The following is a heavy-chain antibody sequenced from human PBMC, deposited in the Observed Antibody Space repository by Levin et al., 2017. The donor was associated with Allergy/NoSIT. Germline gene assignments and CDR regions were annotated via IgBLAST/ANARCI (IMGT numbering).Heavy chain of an antibody. D-gene: IGHD3-9*01. CDR2: IKSKTDGGTT. Sequence: PGGSLRLSCAASGFTFSNAWMSWVRQAPGKGLEWVGRIKSKTDGGTTDYAAPVKGRFTISRDDSKNTLYLQMNSLKTEDTAVYYCTTDVKWVLRYFGTSGGFDPWGQGTLVTVSS. CDR1: GFTFSNAW. CDR3: TTDVKWVLRYFGTSGGFDP. V-gene: IGHV3-15*01. J-gene: IGHJ5*02.